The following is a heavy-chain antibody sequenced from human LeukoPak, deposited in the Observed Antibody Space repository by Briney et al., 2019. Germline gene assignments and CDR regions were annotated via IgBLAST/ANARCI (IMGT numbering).Heavy chain of an antibody. CDR1: GLSVSNNH. D-gene: IGHD1/OR15-1a*01. CDR3: ARGGEQPSAFDY. V-gene: IGHV3-53*01. CDR2: IYIGGST. Sequence: PGGSLRLSCAVSGLSVSNNHMSWVRRAPGRGLEWVSVIYIGGSTFYADSVKGRFTISRDMSRNTLNLQMNRLRAEDTAVYYCARGGEQPSAFDYWGQGTLVTVSS. J-gene: IGHJ4*02.